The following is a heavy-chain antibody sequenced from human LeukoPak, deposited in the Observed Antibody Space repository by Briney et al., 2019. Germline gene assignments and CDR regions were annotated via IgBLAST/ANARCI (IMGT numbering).Heavy chain of an antibody. J-gene: IGHJ3*02. CDR2: MNPNSGNT. Sequence: ASVTVSCKASGHIFTSYDINWVRQATGQGLERMGWMNPNSGNTGYAQKFQGRVTMTRNTSISTAYMELSSLRSEDTAVYYCARGKIAARAFDIWGQGTMVTVSS. D-gene: IGHD6-6*01. CDR3: ARGKIAARAFDI. V-gene: IGHV1-8*01. CDR1: GHIFTSYD.